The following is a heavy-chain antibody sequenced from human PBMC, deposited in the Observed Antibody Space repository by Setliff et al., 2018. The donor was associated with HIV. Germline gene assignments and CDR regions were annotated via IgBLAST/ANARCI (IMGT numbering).Heavy chain of an antibody. Sequence: VKVSCKASGHTFTNVDIHWLRRATGQGLEWMGWMNPNTGVSGYALKFQARVTMTRDTSISTAYMELSSLTSEDTAVYHCARGKGVGGVVITGGLDVWGKGTTVTVSS. J-gene: IGHJ6*04. D-gene: IGHD3-10*01. CDR1: GHTFTNVD. CDR3: ARGKGVGGVVITGGLDV. CDR2: MNPNTGVS. V-gene: IGHV1-8*01.